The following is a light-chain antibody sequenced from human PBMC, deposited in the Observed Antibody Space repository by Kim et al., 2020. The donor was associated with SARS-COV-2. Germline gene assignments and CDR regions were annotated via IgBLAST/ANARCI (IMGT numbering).Light chain of an antibody. CDR1: QDIRND. J-gene: IGKJ5*01. CDR2: GGS. CDR3: LQQSKYPIN. V-gene: IGKV1-17*02. Sequence: ASVGDRVTITCPASQDIRNDLGLYQQKPGRGPKRLNYGGSSLQSGGPSRFSGRGTGTEVTLKLRNVQPEECATYFRLQQSKYPINVGQGKRREIK.